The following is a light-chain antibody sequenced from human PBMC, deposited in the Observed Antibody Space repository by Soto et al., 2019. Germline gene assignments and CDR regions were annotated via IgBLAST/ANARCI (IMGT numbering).Light chain of an antibody. CDR1: QRFGSSN. J-gene: IGKJ1*01. Sequence: EIVLTQSPGTLSLSPGERGTLSCRASQRFGSSNLAWYQQKPGQAPRLLIYSTSSRATGIPDRFSGSGSGTDFTLTISRLEAEDFAVYYCQHYEKSSGTFGQGTKVDIK. CDR3: QHYEKSSGT. CDR2: STS. V-gene: IGKV3-20*01.